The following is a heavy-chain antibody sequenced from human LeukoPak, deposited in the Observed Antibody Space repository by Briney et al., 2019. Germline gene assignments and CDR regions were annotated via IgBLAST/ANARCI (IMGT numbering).Heavy chain of an antibody. D-gene: IGHD6-25*01. J-gene: IGHJ4*02. Sequence: GGSLRLSCAASGFTFSSYGMSWVRRAPGKGPQWVSAITGSGGTTYYADSVKGRFTISRDNSKNTLYLQMNSLRAEDTAVYYCAKIQRYFDYWGQGNLVTVSS. V-gene: IGHV3-23*01. CDR3: AKIQRYFDY. CDR1: GFTFSSYG. CDR2: ITGSGGTT.